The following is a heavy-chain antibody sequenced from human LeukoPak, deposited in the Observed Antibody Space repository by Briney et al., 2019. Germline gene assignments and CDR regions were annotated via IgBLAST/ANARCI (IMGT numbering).Heavy chain of an antibody. D-gene: IGHD3-9*01. V-gene: IGHV3-30*18. CDR1: GFTFSSYG. CDR2: ISYDGSNK. Sequence: PGRSLRLSCAASGFTFSSYGMHWVRQAPGKGLEWVAVISYDGSNKYYADSVKGRFTISRGNSKNTLYLQMNSLRAEDTAVYYCAKAPYDILTGYSPPWGQGTLVTVSS. J-gene: IGHJ5*02. CDR3: AKAPYDILTGYSPP.